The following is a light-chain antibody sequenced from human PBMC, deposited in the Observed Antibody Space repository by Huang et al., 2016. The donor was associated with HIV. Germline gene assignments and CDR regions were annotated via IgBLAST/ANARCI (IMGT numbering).Light chain of an antibody. Sequence: DIIMTQSPDSLAVSLGERATLNCRSSQSVYSSSTSKDYMAWFQQKPGQPPRLLLFWASTGEAGVPDRFSGSGSGTHFPLTIANLEAEDAAIYYCQQYYSSPQTFGQGTRVEVK. CDR2: WAS. CDR3: QQYYSSPQT. V-gene: IGKV4-1*01. J-gene: IGKJ1*01. CDR1: QSVYSSSTSKDY.